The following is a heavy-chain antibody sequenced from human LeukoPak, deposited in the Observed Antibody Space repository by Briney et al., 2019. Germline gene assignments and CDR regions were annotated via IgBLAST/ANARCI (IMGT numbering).Heavy chain of an antibody. CDR3: AKEIWPTVTTPGWTYFDY. CDR2: ISTSSSYI. Sequence: GGSLRLSCAASGFTFSSYSMNWVRQAPGKGLEWVSSISTSSSYIYYADSVKGRFTISRDNAKNSLYLQMNSLRAEDTAVYYCAKEIWPTVTTPGWTYFDYWGQGALVTVSS. V-gene: IGHV3-21*01. D-gene: IGHD4-17*01. CDR1: GFTFSSYS. J-gene: IGHJ4*02.